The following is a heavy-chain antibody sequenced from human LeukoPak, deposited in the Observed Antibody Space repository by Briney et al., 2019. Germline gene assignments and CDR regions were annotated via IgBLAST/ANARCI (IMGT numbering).Heavy chain of an antibody. Sequence: GGSLRLSCATSGFTFSSYAMNWVRQAPGKGLEWVSAIGGSGGSTYYADSVKGRFTISRDNSKNTLYLQMNSLRAEDTAVYYCAKHVGYCSSNSCYFDYWGQGTLVTVSS. V-gene: IGHV3-23*01. CDR1: GFTFSSYA. CDR3: AKHVGYCSSNSCYFDY. D-gene: IGHD2-2*01. J-gene: IGHJ4*02. CDR2: IGGSGGST.